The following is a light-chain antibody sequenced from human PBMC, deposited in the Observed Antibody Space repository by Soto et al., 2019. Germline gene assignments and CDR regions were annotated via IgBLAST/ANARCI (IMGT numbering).Light chain of an antibody. J-gene: IGLJ3*02. CDR2: GNR. V-gene: IGLV1-40*01. Sequence: QSVLKQPPSVAGAPGQRVTLSCTGNSSNLGAGYDVNWYQQLAGAAPKLVVFGNRNRPSGVPERFSGYKSGTSASLAITGLQAEDEADYYCQAYDYSLTASVFGGGTKLTVL. CDR1: SSNLGAGYD. CDR3: QAYDYSLTASV.